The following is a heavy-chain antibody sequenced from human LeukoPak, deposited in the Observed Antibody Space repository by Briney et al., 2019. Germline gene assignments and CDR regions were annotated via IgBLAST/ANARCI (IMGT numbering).Heavy chain of an antibody. J-gene: IGHJ5*02. Sequence: SGTLSLTCAVSGGSVSSGNWWNWVRQSPGKGLEWIGESYHGGSTNYNPSLKSRVTISVDKSKNQFSLKLNSVTAADTAVYYCARGWIWGVNWFDPWGQGTLVTVSS. CDR2: SYHGGST. V-gene: IGHV4-4*02. D-gene: IGHD3-16*01. CDR1: GGSVSSGNW. CDR3: ARGWIWGVNWFDP.